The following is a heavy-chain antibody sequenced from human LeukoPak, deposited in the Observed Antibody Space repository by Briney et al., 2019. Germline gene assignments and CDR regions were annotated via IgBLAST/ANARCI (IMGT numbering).Heavy chain of an antibody. J-gene: IGHJ4*02. CDR1: GVSISNYY. Sequence: SETLSLTCAVSGVSISNYYWNWIRQPPGKGLEWIGYIYYSGNTNYNPSLKSRVTMSVDTSKNQFSLKLSSVTAADTAVYYCARERGHPSTWYDYWGQGILFTVSS. V-gene: IGHV4-59*01. CDR2: IYYSGNT. D-gene: IGHD6-13*01. CDR3: ARERGHPSTWYDY.